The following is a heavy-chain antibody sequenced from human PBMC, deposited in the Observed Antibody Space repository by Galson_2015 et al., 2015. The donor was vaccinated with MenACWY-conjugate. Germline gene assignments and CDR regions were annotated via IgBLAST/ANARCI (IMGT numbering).Heavy chain of an antibody. CDR2: INSDGSSA. J-gene: IGHJ4*02. D-gene: IGHD2-15*01. CDR3: ASVYCSSGSCTFDY. Sequence: SLRLSCAASGFTFSSYWMHWVRQAPGKGLVWVSRINSDGSSATYADSVKGRFTISRDNAKNTLYLQMNSLRAEDTAVYYCASVYCSSGSCTFDYWGQGTLVTVSS. V-gene: IGHV3-74*01. CDR1: GFTFSSYW.